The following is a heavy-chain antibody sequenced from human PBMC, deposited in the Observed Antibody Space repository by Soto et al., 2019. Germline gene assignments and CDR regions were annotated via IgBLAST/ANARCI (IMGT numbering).Heavy chain of an antibody. J-gene: IGHJ4*02. D-gene: IGHD3-22*01. Sequence: ASVKVSCKASGYSFTGYYMHWVRQAPGQGLEWMGWINPDSGGTNYAQKFQGRVTMTRDTSITTAYMELSRLRSDDTAAFYCARGGYYDSSGYYSFDYWGQGTLVTVSS. CDR1: GYSFTGYY. V-gene: IGHV1-2*02. CDR3: ARGGYYDSSGYYSFDY. CDR2: INPDSGGT.